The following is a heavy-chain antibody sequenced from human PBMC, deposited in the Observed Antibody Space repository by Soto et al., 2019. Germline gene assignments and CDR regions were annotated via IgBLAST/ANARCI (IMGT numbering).Heavy chain of an antibody. CDR1: GFTFSTYW. CDR2: INSDGSRT. CDR3: ASGGYFGGAFDI. Sequence: GGSLRLSCAASGFTFSTYWMHWVRQAPGKGLVWVSRINSDGSRTSYADSVKGRFTISRDNAKNTLYLQMNSLRAEDTAVYYCASGGYFGGAFDIWCQGTMVTVSS. V-gene: IGHV3-74*01. J-gene: IGHJ3*02. D-gene: IGHD3-16*01.